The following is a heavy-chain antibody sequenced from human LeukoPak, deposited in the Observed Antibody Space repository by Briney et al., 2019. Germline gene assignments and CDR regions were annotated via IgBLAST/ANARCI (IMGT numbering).Heavy chain of an antibody. J-gene: IGHJ4*02. CDR1: GFTFSDSY. CDR2: IRSSSTYK. Sequence: PGGSLRLSCAASGFTFSDSYMRWVRQAPGKGLEWVSYIRSSSTYKDYADSVKGRFTISRDNSKNTLYLQMNSLRAEDTAVYYCEKAARLNRSRWSRDYWGQGTLVTVSS. V-gene: IGHV3-11*06. D-gene: IGHD2-15*01. CDR3: EKAARLNRSRWSRDY.